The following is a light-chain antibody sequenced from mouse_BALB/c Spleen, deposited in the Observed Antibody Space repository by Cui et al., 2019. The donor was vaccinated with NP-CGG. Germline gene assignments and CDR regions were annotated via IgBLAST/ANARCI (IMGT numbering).Light chain of an antibody. Sequence: QAVVTQESALTTSPGETVTLTCRSSTGAVTTSNYANWVQEKPDHLFTGLIGGTNNRAPGAPARFSGSLIGDKAVLTITGAQTEDEAIYFCALWYSNHWVFGGGTKLTVL. CDR3: ALWYSNHWV. CDR2: GTN. CDR1: TGAVTTSNY. J-gene: IGLJ1*01. V-gene: IGLV1*01.